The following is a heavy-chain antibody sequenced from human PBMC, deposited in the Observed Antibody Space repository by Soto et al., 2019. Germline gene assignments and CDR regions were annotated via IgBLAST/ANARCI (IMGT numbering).Heavy chain of an antibody. Sequence: QVQLVQSGAEVKKPGASVKVSCKASGYTFTGYYMHWVRQAPGQGLEWMGWINPNSGGTNYAQKFQGWVTMTRDTSIITAYMALSRLRSDDTAVYYCARVMAASLACGGMDVWGQGTTVTDSS. CDR2: INPNSGGT. CDR1: GYTFTGYY. D-gene: IGHD2-8*01. CDR3: ARVMAASLACGGMDV. V-gene: IGHV1-2*04. J-gene: IGHJ6*02.